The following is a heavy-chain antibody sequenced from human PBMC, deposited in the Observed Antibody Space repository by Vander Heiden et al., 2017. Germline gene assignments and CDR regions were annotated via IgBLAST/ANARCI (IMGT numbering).Heavy chain of an antibody. V-gene: IGHV1-46*01. CDR3: ARGGLYDWRTRALGGLDF. Sequence: QVQLVQSGAEVKKPGASVKVSCKASGYTFSNYYLHWVRQGPENGLEWMGFINPSGPTTTYTQNFHGRVTMTRDTYTTTVYMELRSLKSEDSAMYYCARGGLYDWRTRALGGLDFWGQGTMVTVSS. J-gene: IGHJ3*01. CDR1: GYTFSNYY. D-gene: IGHD3-16*01. CDR2: INPSGPTT.